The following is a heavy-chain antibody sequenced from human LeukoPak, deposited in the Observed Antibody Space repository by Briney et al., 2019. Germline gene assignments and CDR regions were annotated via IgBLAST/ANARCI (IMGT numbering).Heavy chain of an antibody. CDR1: GFTVSSNY. J-gene: IGHJ4*02. D-gene: IGHD1-26*01. CDR3: ARGSSGTYDMGY. CDR2: IYSGGST. V-gene: IGHV3-66*01. Sequence: GGSLRLSCAASGFTVSSNYMSWVCQAPGKGLEWVSVIYSGGSTYYAESVKGRFTISRDNSKNTLFLQMNGLRAEDTAVYYCARGSSGTYDMGYWGQGTLVTVSS.